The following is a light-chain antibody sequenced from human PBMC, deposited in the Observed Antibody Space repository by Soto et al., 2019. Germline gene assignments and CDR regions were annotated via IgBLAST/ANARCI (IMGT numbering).Light chain of an antibody. CDR2: GAS. CDR3: QQYGSSPWT. CDR1: QSVSSSY. J-gene: IGKJ1*01. V-gene: IGKV3-20*01. Sequence: EIVLTQSPGTLSLSPGERATLSCRASQSVSSSYLAWYQQKPGQAPRLLIYGASSRATGIPDRFSGSGSGKDFTLTISRLEPEDVAVYYCQQYGSSPWTFGQGTKVEI.